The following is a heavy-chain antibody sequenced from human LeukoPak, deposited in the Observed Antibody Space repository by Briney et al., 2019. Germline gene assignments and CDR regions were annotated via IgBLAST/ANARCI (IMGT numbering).Heavy chain of an antibody. Sequence: SEALSLTCTVSGGSISSYYWSWIRQPAGKGLEWIGRICTSGSTNYNPSLKSRVTMSVDTSKNQFSLKLSSVTAADTAVYYCARHPPSSWYTAVALDYFDYWGQGTLVTVSS. V-gene: IGHV4-4*07. D-gene: IGHD6-13*01. CDR2: ICTSGST. CDR3: ARHPPSSWYTAVALDYFDY. J-gene: IGHJ4*02. CDR1: GGSISSYY.